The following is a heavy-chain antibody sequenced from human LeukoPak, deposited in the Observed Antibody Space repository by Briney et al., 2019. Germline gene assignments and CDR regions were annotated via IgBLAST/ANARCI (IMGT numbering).Heavy chain of an antibody. D-gene: IGHD1-1*01. CDR3: ATGRTGTTRPIDY. CDR1: GYTLTELS. Sequence: EASVKVSCKVSGYTLTELSMHWVRQAPGKGLEWMGGFDPEDGETIYAQKFQGRVTMTEDTSTDTAYKELSSLRSEDTAVYYCATGRTGTTRPIDYWGQGTLVTVSS. CDR2: FDPEDGET. J-gene: IGHJ4*02. V-gene: IGHV1-24*01.